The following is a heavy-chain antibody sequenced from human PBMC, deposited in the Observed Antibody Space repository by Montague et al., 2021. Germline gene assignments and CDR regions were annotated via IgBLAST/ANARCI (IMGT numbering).Heavy chain of an antibody. Sequence: SETRSLTCTVSGGSISRGSYYWGWIRQPPGKGLEWIGSIYSSGSTYYNPSLKSRVTISADTSKNQFSLKLSSVTAADTAVYYCTRPGGYCTNDTCYFWFAPWGQGILVTVSS. V-gene: IGHV4-39*01. J-gene: IGHJ5*02. D-gene: IGHD2-8*01. CDR2: IYSSGST. CDR1: GGSISRGSYY. CDR3: TRPGGYCTNDTCYFWFAP.